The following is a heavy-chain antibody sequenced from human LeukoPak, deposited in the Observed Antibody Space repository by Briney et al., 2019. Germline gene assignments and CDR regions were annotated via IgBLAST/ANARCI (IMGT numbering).Heavy chain of an antibody. V-gene: IGHV3-73*01. CDR3: TRHDPYSSIFNYYYYYMDV. CDR1: GFTFSGSA. D-gene: IGHD6-13*01. CDR2: IRSKANSYAT. J-gene: IGHJ6*03. Sequence: PGGSLRLSCAASGFTFSGSAMHWVRQASGKGLEWVGRIRSKANSYATAYAASVKGRFTISRDDSKNTAYLQMNSLKTEDTAVYYCTRHDPYSSIFNYYYYYMDVWGKGTTVTVSS.